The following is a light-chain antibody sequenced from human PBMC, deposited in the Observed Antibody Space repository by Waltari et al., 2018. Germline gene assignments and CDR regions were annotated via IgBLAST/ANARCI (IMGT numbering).Light chain of an antibody. CDR1: TSNNGAGCD. Sequence: QSVLTQPPSVSGAPGQRVPISCPGNTSNNGAGCDVHWYQQLPGSAPRLLIYDGNPRPSGVPCRFSGSKSGTSSSLAITGLQAEDEADYYCQSYDSRLSVVFGGGTTLTVL. CDR2: DGN. CDR3: QSYDSRLSVV. V-gene: IGLV1-40*01. J-gene: IGLJ3*02.